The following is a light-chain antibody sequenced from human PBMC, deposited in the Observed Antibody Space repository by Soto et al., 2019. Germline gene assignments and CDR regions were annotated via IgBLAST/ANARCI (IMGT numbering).Light chain of an antibody. J-gene: IGKJ1*01. V-gene: IGKV3-11*01. Sequence: EIVLTQSPATLSLSPGERATLSCRASQRVSSYLAWYQQKPGQAPRLLIFDAFNRATGIPARFSGSGSGTDFTLTISSLEPEDFAVYYCQQRSSWPRTFGQGTKVEIK. CDR2: DAF. CDR3: QQRSSWPRT. CDR1: QRVSSY.